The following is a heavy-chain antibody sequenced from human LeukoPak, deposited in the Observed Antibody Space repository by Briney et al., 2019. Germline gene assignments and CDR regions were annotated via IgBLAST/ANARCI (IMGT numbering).Heavy chain of an antibody. V-gene: IGHV3-30*18. CDR2: ISYDGSNK. CDR3: AKEEWFRGYGYDY. CDR1: GFTFSSYD. Sequence: PGGSLRLSCAASGFTFSSYDMHWVRQVPGKGLEWVAVISYDGSNKYYADSVKGRFTISRDNSKNTLYLQMNSLRAEDTAVYYCAKEEWFRGYGYDYWGQGTLVTVSS. J-gene: IGHJ4*02. D-gene: IGHD5-18*01.